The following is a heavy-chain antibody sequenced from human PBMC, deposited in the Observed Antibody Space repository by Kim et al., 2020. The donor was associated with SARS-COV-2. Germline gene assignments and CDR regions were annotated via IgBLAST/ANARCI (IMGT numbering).Heavy chain of an antibody. V-gene: IGHV4-61*02. Sequence: SETLSLTCTVSGGSISSGSYYWSWIRQPAGKGLEWIGRIYTSGSTNYNPSLKSRVTISVNTSKNQFSLKLSSVTAADTAVYYCAGVGRGYSCGFFDYWGQGTLVTVSS. D-gene: IGHD5-18*01. J-gene: IGHJ4*02. CDR2: IYTSGST. CDR1: GGSISSGSYY. CDR3: AGVGRGYSCGFFDY.